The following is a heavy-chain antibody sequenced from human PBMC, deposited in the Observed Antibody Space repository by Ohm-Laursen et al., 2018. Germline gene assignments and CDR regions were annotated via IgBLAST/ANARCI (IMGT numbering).Heavy chain of an antibody. CDR3: ARVSVLNWFDP. V-gene: IGHV4-34*01. J-gene: IGHJ5*02. CDR1: GGSFSGYY. Sequence: SETLSLTCAVYGGSFSGYYWSWIRQPPGKGLEWIGEINHSGSTNYNPSLKSRVTISVDTSKNQFSLRLSSVTAADTAVYYWARVSVLNWFDPWGQGTLVTVSS. CDR2: INHSGST.